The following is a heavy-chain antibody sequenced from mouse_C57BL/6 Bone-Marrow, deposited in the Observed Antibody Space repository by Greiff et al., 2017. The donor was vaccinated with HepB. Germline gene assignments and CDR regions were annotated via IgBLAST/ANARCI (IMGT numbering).Heavy chain of an antibody. CDR3: TTYLTTVVVDWYFDV. CDR2: IDPENGDT. J-gene: IGHJ1*03. D-gene: IGHD1-1*01. V-gene: IGHV14-4*01. CDR1: GFNIKDDY. Sequence: EVQLQQSGAELVRPGASVKLSCTASGFNIKDDYMHWVKQRPEPGLAWIGWIDPENGDTEYASKFQGKATITADTSSNTAYLQRSSLTSEDTAVYYCTTYLTTVVVDWYFDVWGTGTTVTVSS.